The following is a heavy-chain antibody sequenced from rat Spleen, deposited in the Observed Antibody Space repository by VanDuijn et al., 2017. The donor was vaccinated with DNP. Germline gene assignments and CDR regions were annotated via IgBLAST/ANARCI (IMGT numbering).Heavy chain of an antibody. CDR1: GFTFSDYY. V-gene: IGHV5-20*01. D-gene: IGHD1-1*01. J-gene: IGHJ3*01. CDR2: TNYAGGST. CDR3: AIYFYSGDNWFGY. Sequence: EVQLVESGGGLVQPGRSLKLSCAASGFTFSDYYMAWVRQTPTKGLEWVAYTNYAGGSTYNGDSVKGRFTISRDIAKNTLYLQMNSLRSEDTATYFCAIYFYSGDNWFGYWGQGTLVTVSS.